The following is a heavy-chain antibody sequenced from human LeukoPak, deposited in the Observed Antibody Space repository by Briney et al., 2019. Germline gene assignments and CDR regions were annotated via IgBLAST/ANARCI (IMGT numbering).Heavy chain of an antibody. Sequence: PGGSLRLSCTASGFTFGDYAMSWVRQAPGKGLEWVGFIRSKAYGGTTEYAASVKGRFTISRDDSKSIAYLQMNSLKTEDTAVYYCTREFDLWSGYYLNYYYYYYMDVWGKGTTVTVSS. CDR2: IRSKAYGGTT. J-gene: IGHJ6*03. V-gene: IGHV3-49*04. CDR3: TREFDLWSGYYLNYYYYYYMDV. CDR1: GFTFGDYA. D-gene: IGHD3-3*01.